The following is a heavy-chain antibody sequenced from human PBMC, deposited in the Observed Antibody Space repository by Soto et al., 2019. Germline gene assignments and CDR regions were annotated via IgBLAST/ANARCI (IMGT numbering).Heavy chain of an antibody. Sequence: EVQLVESGGGLIQPGGSLRLSCAASGFTVSSKYMTWVRQAPGKGLEWVSVIYGGGTTYYADSVKGRFTISKDNSTNTLYLQVNSRRAEDTAVYYCVQTTGWPGFDVWGQGTMVTVSS. V-gene: IGHV3-53*01. D-gene: IGHD6-19*01. CDR2: IYGGGTT. CDR3: VQTTGWPGFDV. J-gene: IGHJ4*02. CDR1: GFTVSSKY.